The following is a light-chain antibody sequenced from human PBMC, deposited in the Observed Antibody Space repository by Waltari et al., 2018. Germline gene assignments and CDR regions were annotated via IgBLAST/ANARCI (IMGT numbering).Light chain of an antibody. Sequence: IVITQSPATLSVSPGETATLPCRASQSVSSNVAWYQKKPGQAPRLLIYDASTRATSIPAKFRGSGSGTEFTLTISSLQSEDFAVYYCQQYNRWPPITFGHGTRLEIK. CDR3: QQYNRWPPIT. J-gene: IGKJ5*01. CDR2: DAS. CDR1: QSVSSN. V-gene: IGKV3-15*01.